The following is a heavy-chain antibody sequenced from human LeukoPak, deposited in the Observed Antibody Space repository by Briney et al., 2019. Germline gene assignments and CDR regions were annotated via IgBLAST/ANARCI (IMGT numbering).Heavy chain of an antibody. V-gene: IGHV6-1*01. Sequence: SQTLSLTCAISGDSVSSNSVAWDWIRQSPSRGLEWLGRTYYRSRWYTDYAVSVRSRITINPDTSKNQFSLQLNSVTPEDTAVYYCARATIQAVRYVDYWGQGTLVTVSS. CDR3: ARATIQAVRYVDY. CDR2: TYYRSRWYT. D-gene: IGHD3-10*01. J-gene: IGHJ4*02. CDR1: GDSVSSNSVA.